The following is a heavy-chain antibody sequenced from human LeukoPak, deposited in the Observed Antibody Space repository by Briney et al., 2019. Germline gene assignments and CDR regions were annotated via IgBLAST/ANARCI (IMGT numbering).Heavy chain of an antibody. V-gene: IGHV1-8*02. J-gene: IGHJ4*02. CDR3: AREEATVTTWDY. CDR1: GGTFSSYT. CDR2: MNPNSGNT. Sequence: ASVKLSCKASGGTFSSYTISWVRQATGQGLEWMGWMNPNSGNTGYAQKYQGRVTMTRDTSISTADMELRRLRSDDTAVYYCAREEATVTTWDYWGQGTLVTVSS. D-gene: IGHD4-11*01.